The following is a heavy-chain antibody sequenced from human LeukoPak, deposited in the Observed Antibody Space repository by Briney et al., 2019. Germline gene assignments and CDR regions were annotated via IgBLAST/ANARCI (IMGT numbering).Heavy chain of an antibody. CDR2: IKQDGSEK. CDR3: ARDPGFLAAAILFDY. CDR1: GFTFSSYW. J-gene: IGHJ4*02. Sequence: GGSLRLSCAASGFTFSSYWMSWVRQAPGKGLEWVANIKQDGSEKYYVDSVKGRFTISRDNAKNSLYLQMNSLRAEDTAVYYCARDPGFLAAAILFDYWGQGTLVTVSS. D-gene: IGHD2-2*01. V-gene: IGHV3-7*03.